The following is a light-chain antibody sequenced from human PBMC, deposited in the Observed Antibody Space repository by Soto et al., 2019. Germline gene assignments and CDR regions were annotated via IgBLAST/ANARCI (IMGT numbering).Light chain of an antibody. CDR1: QSVLYSSNNKNY. V-gene: IGKV4-1*01. Sequence: DIVMTQSPDSLAVSLGERATINCKSSQSVLYSSNNKNYLAWYQQKPGQAPKLLIYWASTRESGVPDRISGSWSGPDFTLTISSLQAEDVAVYYCQQYHSTPYTFGQGTKLEIK. CDR2: WAS. CDR3: QQYHSTPYT. J-gene: IGKJ2*01.